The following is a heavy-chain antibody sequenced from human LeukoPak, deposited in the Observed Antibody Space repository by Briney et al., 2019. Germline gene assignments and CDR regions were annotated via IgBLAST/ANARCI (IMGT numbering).Heavy chain of an antibody. CDR1: GYTFTDYY. J-gene: IGHJ4*02. Sequence: ASVKVSCKASGYTFTDYYMHWVRQAPGQGLEWMGWINPNSGGTTYAQKFQGRVTMTRDTSISTAYMELSRLRSDDTAVYYCARAEDVYYYGSGSYYPDYWGQGTLVTVSS. CDR2: INPNSGGT. D-gene: IGHD3-10*01. CDR3: ARAEDVYYYGSGSYYPDY. V-gene: IGHV1-2*02.